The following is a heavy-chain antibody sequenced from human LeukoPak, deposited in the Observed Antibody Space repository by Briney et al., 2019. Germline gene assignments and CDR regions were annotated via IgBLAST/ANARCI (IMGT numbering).Heavy chain of an antibody. Sequence: PGGSLRLSCAASGFTVSSNYMSSVRQAPGKGLEWVSVIYSGGSTYYADSVKGRFTISRHNSKNTLYLQMNSLRAEDTAVYYCAARYCSSTSCYKYYYGMDVWGQGTTVTVSS. V-gene: IGHV3-53*01. D-gene: IGHD2-2*02. J-gene: IGHJ6*02. CDR2: IYSGGST. CDR1: GFTVSSNY. CDR3: AARYCSSTSCYKYYYGMDV.